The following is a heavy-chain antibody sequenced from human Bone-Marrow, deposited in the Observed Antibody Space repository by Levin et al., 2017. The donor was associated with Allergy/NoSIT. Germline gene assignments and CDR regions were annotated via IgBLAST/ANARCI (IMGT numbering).Heavy chain of an antibody. CDR1: GFTFSSYA. Sequence: ETLSLTCAASGFTFSSYAMSWVRQAPGKGPEWVSAISASADRTYYADSAKGRFTISRDNSKNTLYLQMNSLRAEDTAVYFCAKESPYCSGSNCRQYYFDHWGQGTLVTVSS. CDR2: ISASADRT. D-gene: IGHD2-2*01. V-gene: IGHV3-23*01. J-gene: IGHJ4*02. CDR3: AKESPYCSGSNCRQYYFDH.